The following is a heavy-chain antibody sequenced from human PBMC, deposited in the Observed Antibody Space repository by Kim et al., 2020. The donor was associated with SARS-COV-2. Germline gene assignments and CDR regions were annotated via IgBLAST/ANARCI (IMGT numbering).Heavy chain of an antibody. V-gene: IGHV3-7*01. Sequence: QDGSEKYDVDCVKGRITISRDNAKRSLYLQMNSLRAEDTAVYFGATGCGAYWGQGTLVTVSS. CDR3: ATGCGAY. D-gene: IGHD2-21*01. CDR2: QDGSEK. J-gene: IGHJ4*02.